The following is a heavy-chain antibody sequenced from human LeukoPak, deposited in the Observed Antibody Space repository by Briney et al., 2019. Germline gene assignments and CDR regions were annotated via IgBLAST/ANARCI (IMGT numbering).Heavy chain of an antibody. J-gene: IGHJ4*02. V-gene: IGHV3-33*01. Sequence: PGGSLRLSCAASGFTFSTYGMNWVRQTPGKGLEWLAVIWYDGSNKYYTDSVKGRLTISRDNAKNTVYLQMNSLRAEDTAVYYCARGGVGCFDYWGQGALVTVSS. CDR1: GFTFSTYG. CDR3: ARGGVGCFDY. CDR2: IWYDGSNK. D-gene: IGHD6-19*01.